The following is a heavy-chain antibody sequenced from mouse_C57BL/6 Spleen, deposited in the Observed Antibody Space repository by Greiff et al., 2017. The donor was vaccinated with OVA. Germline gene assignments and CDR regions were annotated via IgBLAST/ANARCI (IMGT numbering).Heavy chain of an antibody. V-gene: IGHV1-52*01. CDR2: IDPSDSET. CDR1: GYTFTSYW. CDR3: ARLGITTVVATDAMDD. D-gene: IGHD1-1*01. J-gene: IGHJ4*01. Sequence: QVQLQQPGAELVRPGSSVKLSCKASGYTFTSYWMHWVKQRPIQGLEWIGNIDPSDSETHYNQKFKDKATLTVDKSSSTAYMQLSSLTSEDSAVYYCARLGITTVVATDAMDDWGQGTSVTVSS.